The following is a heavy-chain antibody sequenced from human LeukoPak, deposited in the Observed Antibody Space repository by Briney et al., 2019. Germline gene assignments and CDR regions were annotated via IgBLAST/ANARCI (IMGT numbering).Heavy chain of an antibody. CDR3: ARGNHYYDSSGFELPFDY. V-gene: IGHV4-59*12. CDR2: ISDIGSI. CDR1: GGSISSYY. D-gene: IGHD3-22*01. J-gene: IGHJ4*02. Sequence: SETLSLTCTVSGGSISSYYWSWIRQPPGKGLEWIAYISDIGSINYNPSLKSRVTISVDRSKNQFSLKLSSVTAADTAVYYCARGNHYYDSSGFELPFDYWGQGTLVTVSS.